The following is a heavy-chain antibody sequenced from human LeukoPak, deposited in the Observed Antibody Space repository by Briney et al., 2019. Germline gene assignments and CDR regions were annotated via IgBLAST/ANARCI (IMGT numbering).Heavy chain of an antibody. V-gene: IGHV4-4*02. CDR1: GDSISSTNW. J-gene: IGHJ4*02. D-gene: IGHD4-17*01. Sequence: SETLSLTCAVSGDSISSTNWWNWVRQPPGKGLEWTGEIDHRGNTNYNPSLKSRVTISVDRSKNQFSLQLTSVTAADTAVYYCARGYGPGYWGRGTLVTVSA. CDR2: IDHRGNT. CDR3: ARGYGPGY.